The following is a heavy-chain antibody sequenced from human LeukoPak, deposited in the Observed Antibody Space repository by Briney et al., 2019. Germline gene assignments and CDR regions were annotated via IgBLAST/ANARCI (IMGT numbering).Heavy chain of an antibody. CDR2: IRTKGNTYAT. D-gene: IGHD4-17*01. V-gene: IGHV3-73*01. J-gene: IGHJ6*04. CDR3: SRHLVDYGDSIAGGNYYYGLDV. CDR1: GFTFSGCA. Sequence: PGGSLKLSCAASGFTFSGCAMHWVRQASGKGLEWVGRIRTKGNTYATEYAASVKGRFAISRDDSTNTAYLQMNSLKTEDTAVYYCSRHLVDYGDSIAGGNYYYGLDVWGKGTTVTVSS.